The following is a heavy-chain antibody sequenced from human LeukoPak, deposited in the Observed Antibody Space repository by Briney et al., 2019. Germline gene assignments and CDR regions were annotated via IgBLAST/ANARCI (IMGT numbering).Heavy chain of an antibody. V-gene: IGHV4-59*08. D-gene: IGHD5-12*01. CDR1: GGSISSYY. CDR3: ARHGRSGYSIDWLGLDY. Sequence: SETLSLTCTVSGGSISSYYWSWVRQPPGKGLEWIGYIYYSGSTNYNPSLKSRVTISVDTSNNQFSLKLSSVTAADTAVYYCARHGRSGYSIDWLGLDYWGRGTLVTVSS. CDR2: IYYSGST. J-gene: IGHJ4*02.